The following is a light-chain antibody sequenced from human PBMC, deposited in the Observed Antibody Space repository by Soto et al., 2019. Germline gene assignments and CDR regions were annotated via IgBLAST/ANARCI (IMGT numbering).Light chain of an antibody. Sequence: DIQMTQSPSSLSASVGDRVTITCRSSQAISNYVIWYQQEPRKAPRLLIYAASSLQSGVPSRFSASGSGTDFTLTISGLQPEDFGTYFCQQTYTYPNSFGQGTKVEIK. CDR1: QAISNY. V-gene: IGKV1-39*01. CDR3: QQTYTYPNS. CDR2: AAS. J-gene: IGKJ1*01.